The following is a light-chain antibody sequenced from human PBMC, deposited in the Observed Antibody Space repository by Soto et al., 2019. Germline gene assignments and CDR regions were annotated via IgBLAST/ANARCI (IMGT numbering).Light chain of an antibody. CDR2: GAS. CDR1: QSVDSAY. CDR3: QRYGTSYT. Sequence: EIVLTQSPGTLSLSPGERVTLSCRASQSVDSAYLAWYQQKPGQAPRLLIYGASSRAAGIPDRFSGSGCGTDYTLTIRRLEPEDFAVYYCQRYGTSYTFGQGTKLEIK. J-gene: IGKJ2*01. V-gene: IGKV3-20*01.